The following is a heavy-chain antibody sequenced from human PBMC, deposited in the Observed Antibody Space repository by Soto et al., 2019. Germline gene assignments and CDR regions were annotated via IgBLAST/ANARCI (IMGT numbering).Heavy chain of an antibody. D-gene: IGHD3-22*01. CDR2: IIPIFGTA. CDR3: ARDALPNYYDSSGYYYY. CDR1: GGTFSSYA. Sequence: QVQLVQSGAEVKKPGSSVKVSCKASGGTFSSYAISWVRQAPGQGLEWMGGIIPIFGTANYAQKFQGRVTNSADESTSTAYMELSSLRSEDTAVYYCARDALPNYYDSSGYYYYWGQGTLVTVSS. V-gene: IGHV1-69*01. J-gene: IGHJ4*02.